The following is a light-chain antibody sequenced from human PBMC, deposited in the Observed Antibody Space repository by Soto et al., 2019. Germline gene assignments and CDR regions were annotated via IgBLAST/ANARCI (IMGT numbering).Light chain of an antibody. CDR2: RAS. Sequence: EIVMTQSPATLSVSPGERATLSCRASQDVLTNLAWYQQKPGQSPRLLIYRASTRATGVPARFSGSGSGTEFTLTISSLQSEDFAVYYCQQYNNWPKMFGHGTKVEIK. J-gene: IGKJ1*01. CDR3: QQYNNWPKM. V-gene: IGKV3-15*01. CDR1: QDVLTN.